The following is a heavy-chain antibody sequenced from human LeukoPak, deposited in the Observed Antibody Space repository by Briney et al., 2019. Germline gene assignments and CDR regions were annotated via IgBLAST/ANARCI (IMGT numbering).Heavy chain of an antibody. Sequence: GGSLRLSCAASGFTFSNSAMSWVRQAPGKGLEWVSTLSGSGITTYYADSVKGRFTISRDNSKNTLYLQMNSLRAEDTAVYYCAKEEDQLLLTYGMDVWGQGTTVTVSS. V-gene: IGHV3-23*01. J-gene: IGHJ6*02. CDR1: GFTFSNSA. CDR2: LSGSGITT. CDR3: AKEEDQLLLTYGMDV. D-gene: IGHD2-2*01.